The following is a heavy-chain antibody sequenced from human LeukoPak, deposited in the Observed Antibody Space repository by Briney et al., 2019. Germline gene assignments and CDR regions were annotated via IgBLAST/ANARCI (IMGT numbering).Heavy chain of an antibody. CDR3: ARDSGYCDTTACTDYFDL. CDR1: GDSNSSSY. J-gene: IGHJ4*02. Sequence: SETLSLTCIVSGDSNSSSYWTWIRQPAGKGLEWIGYIYHSGTTSYNPSLKSRVTISLNTSKNQFSLRLSSVTAADTAVYFCARDSGYCDTTACTDYFDLWGQGTLVAV. CDR2: IYHSGTT. V-gene: IGHV4-59*01. D-gene: IGHD2/OR15-2a*01.